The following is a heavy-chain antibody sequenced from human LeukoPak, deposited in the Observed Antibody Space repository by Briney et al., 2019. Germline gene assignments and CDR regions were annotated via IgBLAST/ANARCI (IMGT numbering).Heavy chain of an antibody. CDR3: ARVQTDSRGWYHFDY. Sequence: GGSLRLSCAASGFTFSSYSMNWVRQAPGQGLEWVSSISSSSSYISYAESLKGRFTVSRDNAGNSLYLQMNNLRDDDTAVYFCARVQTDSRGWYHFDYWGQGTLVTVSS. J-gene: IGHJ4*02. CDR2: ISSSSSYI. D-gene: IGHD6-19*01. CDR1: GFTFSSYS. V-gene: IGHV3-21*01.